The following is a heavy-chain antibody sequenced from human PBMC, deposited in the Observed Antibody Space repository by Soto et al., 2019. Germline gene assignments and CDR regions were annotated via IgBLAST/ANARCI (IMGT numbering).Heavy chain of an antibody. CDR2: IYHSGST. CDR3: ARVPTDYFDY. J-gene: IGHJ4*02. Sequence: QVQLQESGPGLVKPSGTLSLTCAVSGGSISSSNWWSWVRQPPGKGLAWIGEIYHSGSTNYNPSRRSRVTISVDKPQTQLSLKPSSVTAADTAVYYCARVPTDYFDYWGQGPLVTVST. CDR1: GGSISSSNW. V-gene: IGHV4-4*02.